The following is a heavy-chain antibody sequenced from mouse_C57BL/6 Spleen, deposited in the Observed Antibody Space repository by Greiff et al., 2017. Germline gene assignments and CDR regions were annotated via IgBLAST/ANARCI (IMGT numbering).Heavy chain of an antibody. D-gene: IGHD4-1*01. CDR2: IWSDGST. CDR3: ARSNWDPSYYAMDY. CDR1: GFSLTSYG. J-gene: IGHJ4*01. V-gene: IGHV2-6*03. Sequence: QVQLKESGPGLVAPSQSLSITCTVSGFSLTSYGVHWVRQPPGKGLEWLVVIWSDGSTTYNSALKSRLSISKDNSKSQVFLKMNSLQTDDTAMYYCARSNWDPSYYAMDYWGQGTSVTVSS.